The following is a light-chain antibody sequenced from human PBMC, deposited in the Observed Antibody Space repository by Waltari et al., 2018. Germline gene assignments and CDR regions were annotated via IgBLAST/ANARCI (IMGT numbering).Light chain of an antibody. Sequence: DIVMTQSPDSLAVSLGERATINCKSSQSVLYSSNNRNYLTWFQQKPGQPPKVRIYWASTRESGVPDRFSGSGSGTDFTLTISSLQAEDVAVYYCQQYYSAPYTFGQGTKLEIK. CDR1: QSVLYSSNNRNY. J-gene: IGKJ2*01. CDR2: WAS. CDR3: QQYYSAPYT. V-gene: IGKV4-1*01.